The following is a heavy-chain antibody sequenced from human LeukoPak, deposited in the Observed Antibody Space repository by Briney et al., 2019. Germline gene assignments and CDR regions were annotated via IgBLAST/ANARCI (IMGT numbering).Heavy chain of an antibody. J-gene: IGHJ6*03. CDR2: IYTSGST. D-gene: IGHD3/OR15-3a*01. CDR3: ARVISDGVYYYYYMDV. V-gene: IGHV4-4*07. Sequence: SETLFLTCTVSGGSISSYYWSWIRQPAGKGLEWIGRIYTSGSTNYNPPLKSRVTMSVATSKNQFSLKLSSVTAADTAVYYCARVISDGVYYYYYMDVWGKGTTVTVSS. CDR1: GGSISSYY.